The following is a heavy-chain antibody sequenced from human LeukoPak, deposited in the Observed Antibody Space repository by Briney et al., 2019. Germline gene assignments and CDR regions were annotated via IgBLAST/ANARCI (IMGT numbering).Heavy chain of an antibody. V-gene: IGHV3-48*03. CDR3: ARVGYSGSYALFEYFQH. D-gene: IGHD1-26*01. CDR2: ISGLGSTI. CDR1: GFTFSSHE. J-gene: IGHJ1*01. Sequence: TGGSLRLSCVGSGFTFSSHEMNWVRQAPGKGLEWVSYISGLGSTIFYADSVKGRFTISRDNAKNSLYLQMNSLRAEDTAVYYCARVGYSGSYALFEYFQHWGQGTLVTVSS.